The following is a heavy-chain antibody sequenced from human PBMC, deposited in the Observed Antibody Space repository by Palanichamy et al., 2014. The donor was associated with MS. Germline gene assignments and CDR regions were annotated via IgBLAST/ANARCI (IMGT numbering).Heavy chain of an antibody. CDR1: GFTFSSYG. CDR3: ARDNYGMDV. J-gene: IGHJ6*02. V-gene: IGHV3-33*01. Sequence: QVQVVESGGGVVQPGRSLRLSCAASGFTFSSYGMHWVRQAPGKGLEWVAVIWYDGSNKYYADSVKGRFTISRDNSKNTQYLQMNSLRAEDTAVYYCARDNYGMDVWGQGTTVTVSS. CDR2: IWYDGSNK.